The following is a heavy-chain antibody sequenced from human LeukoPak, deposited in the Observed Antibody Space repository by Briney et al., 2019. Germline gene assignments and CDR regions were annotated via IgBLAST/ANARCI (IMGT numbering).Heavy chain of an antibody. V-gene: IGHV3-7*01. CDR1: GXMXSSSW. CDR2: IKEDGSDX. J-gene: IGHJ4*02. Sequence: GXMXSSSWMAWVRQAPGKGXEWVANIKEDGSDXNYVDSMKGRFTISRDNGKXSVYLQMNSLRAEDTAIYYXXXXXXXGXXXXDYWGQXTXVTVSS. CDR3: XXXXXXGXXXXDY.